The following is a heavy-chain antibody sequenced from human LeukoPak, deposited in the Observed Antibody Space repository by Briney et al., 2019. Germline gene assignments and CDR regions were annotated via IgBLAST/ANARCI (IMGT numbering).Heavy chain of an antibody. V-gene: IGHV3-23*01. Sequence: PGGSLRLSCAASGFTFSSYAMSWVRQAPGKGLEWVSAISGSGGSTYYADSVKGRFTISRDNSKNTLYLQMNSLRAEDTAVYYCAKALDLPGIVGATWGFDIWGQGTMVTVSS. D-gene: IGHD1-26*01. J-gene: IGHJ3*02. CDR2: ISGSGGST. CDR1: GFTFSSYA. CDR3: AKALDLPGIVGATWGFDI.